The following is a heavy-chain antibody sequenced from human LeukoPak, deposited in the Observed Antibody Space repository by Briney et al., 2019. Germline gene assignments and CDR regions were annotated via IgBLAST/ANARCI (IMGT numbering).Heavy chain of an antibody. V-gene: IGHV4-39*01. D-gene: IGHD5-18*01. CDR2: ISYSWTT. CDR3: ARHRHSHHYDY. Sequence: SETLSLTCSVSGGSISSSSSDYYWGWVRQPPGKGLEWIGCISYSWTTYYNPSLKSRVTISADTSNNQFSLKLTSVTAADTAVYYCARHRHSHHYDYWGQGTLVTVSS. CDR1: GGSISSSSSDYY. J-gene: IGHJ4*02.